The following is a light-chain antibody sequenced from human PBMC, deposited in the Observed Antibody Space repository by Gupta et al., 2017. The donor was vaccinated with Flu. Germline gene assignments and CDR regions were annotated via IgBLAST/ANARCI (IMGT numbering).Light chain of an antibody. CDR1: SGNSNGA. Sequence: GKLTSTLSSGNSNGASEWHQQQPEKGPRYLMKLNNDGSHSTGDGIPDRFSGSSSGAERYLTISSLQSEDEADYYCQTWGTGPWVFGGGTKLTVL. CDR2: LNNDGSH. J-gene: IGLJ3*02. V-gene: IGLV4-69*01. CDR3: QTWGTGPWV.